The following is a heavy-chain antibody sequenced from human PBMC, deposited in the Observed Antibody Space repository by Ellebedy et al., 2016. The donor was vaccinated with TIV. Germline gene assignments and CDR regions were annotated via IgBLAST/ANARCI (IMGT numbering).Heavy chain of an antibody. CDR2: IHTSLGQT. J-gene: IGHJ5*02. CDR3: VRVSNFYDRARFDP. D-gene: IGHD3-16*01. CDR1: GYRFSSYA. V-gene: IGHV1-18*04. Sequence: ASVKVSCXASGYRFSSYAITWGRQASGQGFEWMGWIHTSLGQTEFAPRFQDRLSMTTDTSTSTAYMELRNLKSDDTAVYHCVRVSNFYDRARFDPWGQGTLITVSS.